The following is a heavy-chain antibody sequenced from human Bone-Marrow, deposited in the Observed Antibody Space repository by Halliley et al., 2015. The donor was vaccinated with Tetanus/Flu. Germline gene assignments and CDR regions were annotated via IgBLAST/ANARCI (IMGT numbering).Heavy chain of an antibody. V-gene: IGHV4-59*01. CDR2: IHHSGEI. Sequence: GYIHHSGEIKYHPPLKSRVTFSVDTSKNQFPLRLSSVTAADTAVYYCAVPGFEGTNTAAFNVWGQGTMVTFSS. J-gene: IGHJ3*01. CDR3: AVPGFEGTNTAAFNV. D-gene: IGHD1-7*01.